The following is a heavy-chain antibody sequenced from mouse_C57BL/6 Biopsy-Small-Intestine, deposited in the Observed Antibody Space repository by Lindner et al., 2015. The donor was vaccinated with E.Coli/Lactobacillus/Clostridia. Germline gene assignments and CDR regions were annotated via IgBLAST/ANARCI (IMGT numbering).Heavy chain of an antibody. CDR1: GYAFSSSW. D-gene: IGHD2-3*01. CDR2: IYPGDGDT. Sequence: VQLQESGPELVKPGASVKISCKASGYAFSSSWMNWVKQRPGKGLEWIGRIYPGDGDTNYSGKFKGKATLTADKSSSTAYMQLSSLTSEDSAVYFCASDGYYWYFDVWGTGTTVTVSS. J-gene: IGHJ1*03. V-gene: IGHV1-82*01. CDR3: ASDGYYWYFDV.